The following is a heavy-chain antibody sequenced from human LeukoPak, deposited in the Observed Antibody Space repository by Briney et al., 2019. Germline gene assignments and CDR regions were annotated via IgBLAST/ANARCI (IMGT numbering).Heavy chain of an antibody. J-gene: IGHJ4*02. CDR2: MNEDGSGT. CDR1: GFSIRSSR. CDR3: ARDPVWGAIDY. Sequence: GGSLRLSCAVSGFSIRSSRMSWVRQTPGKGLEWVADMNEDGSGTYYVDSVEGRFTVSRDNAKNSLYLQMSSLRAEDTAVYYCARDPVWGAIDYWGQGTLVTVSS. D-gene: IGHD7-27*01. V-gene: IGHV3-7*01.